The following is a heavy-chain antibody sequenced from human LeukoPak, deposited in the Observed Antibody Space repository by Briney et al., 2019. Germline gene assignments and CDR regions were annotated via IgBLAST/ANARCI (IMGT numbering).Heavy chain of an antibody. CDR2: IYTSGST. V-gene: IGHV4-61*02. CDR1: GGSISSGSYY. Sequence: SETLSLTCTVSGGSISSGSYYWSWIRQPAGKGLEWIGRIYTSGSTNYNPSLKSRVTISVDTSKNQFSLKLSSVTAADTAVYYCARGYYYDSSGHFDYWGQGTLVTVSS. D-gene: IGHD3-22*01. CDR3: ARGYYYDSSGHFDY. J-gene: IGHJ4*02.